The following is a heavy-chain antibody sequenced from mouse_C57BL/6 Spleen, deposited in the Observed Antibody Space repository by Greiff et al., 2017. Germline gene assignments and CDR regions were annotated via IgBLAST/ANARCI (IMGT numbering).Heavy chain of an antibody. V-gene: IGHV10-1*01. D-gene: IGHD4-1*01. J-gene: IGHJ2*01. CDR1: GFSFNTYA. CDR3: VREEGFRWDVGFDY. CDR2: IRSKSNNYAT. Sequence: EVMLVESGGGLVQPKGSLKLSCAASGFSFNTYAMNWVRQAPGKGLEWVARIRSKSNNYATYYADSVKDRFTISRDDSESMLYLQMNNLKTEDTAMYYCVREEGFRWDVGFDYWGQGTTLTVSS.